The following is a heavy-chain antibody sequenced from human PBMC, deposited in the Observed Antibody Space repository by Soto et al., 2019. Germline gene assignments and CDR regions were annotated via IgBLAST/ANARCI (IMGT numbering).Heavy chain of an antibody. D-gene: IGHD3-16*01. CDR3: ARQPRGPGYGERGLYFDY. V-gene: IGHV4-39*01. J-gene: IGHJ4*02. CDR1: GGSTNSRSDY. Sequence: PSETLSLTCNVSGGSTNSRSDYWGWIRQPPGKGLEWIVSVYYSGSTYDNPSLQSRVTISVDTSRNQFSLKLISVTAADTAVYFCARQPRGPGYGERGLYFDYWGQGTLVTVS. CDR2: VYYSGST.